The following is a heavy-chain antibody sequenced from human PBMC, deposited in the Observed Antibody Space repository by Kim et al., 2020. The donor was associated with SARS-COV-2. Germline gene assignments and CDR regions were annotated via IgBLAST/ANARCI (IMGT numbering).Heavy chain of an antibody. CDR2: IDPSDSYT. D-gene: IGHD2-2*01. J-gene: IGHJ6*02. CDR1: GYSFTSYW. V-gene: IGHV5-10-1*01. CDR3: ASSWAAAVPAAQALYYYYGMDV. Sequence: GESLKISCKGSGYSFTSYWISWVRQMPGKGLEWMGRIDPSDSYTNYSPSFQGHVTISADKSISTAYLQWSSLKASDTAMYYCASSWAAAVPAAQALYYYYGMDVWGQGTTVTVSS.